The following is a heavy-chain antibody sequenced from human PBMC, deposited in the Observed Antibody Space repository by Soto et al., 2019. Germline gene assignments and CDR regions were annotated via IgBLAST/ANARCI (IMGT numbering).Heavy chain of an antibody. CDR2: IYYSGST. J-gene: IGHJ6*02. V-gene: IGHV4-31*03. CDR1: GGSISSGGYY. D-gene: IGHD4-4*01. CDR3: AREEVYSNYVGGVDV. Sequence: QVQLQESGPGLVKPSQTLSLTCTVSGGSISSGGYYWSWIRQHPGKGLEWIGYIYYSGSTYYNPSLQSRVTISVDTSKNQFSLKLSSVTAADTAVYYCAREEVYSNYVGGVDVWGQGTTVTVSS.